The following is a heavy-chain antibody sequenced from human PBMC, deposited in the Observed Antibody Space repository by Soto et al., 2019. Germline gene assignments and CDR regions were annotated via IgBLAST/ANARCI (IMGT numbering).Heavy chain of an antibody. CDR3: ARAPEYYDFWSGYYSYYFDY. Sequence: EVQLVESGGGLVQPGGSLRLSCAASGFTFSSYSMNWVRQAPGKGLEWVSYISSSSSTIYYADSVKGRFTISRDNAKNSLYLQMNSLRAEDTAVYYCARAPEYYDFWSGYYSYYFDYWGQGTLVTVSS. D-gene: IGHD3-3*01. V-gene: IGHV3-48*01. CDR1: GFTFSSYS. CDR2: ISSSSSTI. J-gene: IGHJ4*02.